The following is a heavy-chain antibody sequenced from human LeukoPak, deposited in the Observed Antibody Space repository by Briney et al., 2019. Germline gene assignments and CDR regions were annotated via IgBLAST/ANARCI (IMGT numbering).Heavy chain of an antibody. CDR2: IYSGGNT. Sequence: GGSLRLSCAASGFTVSSNSMSWVRQAPGKELEWVSVIYSGGNTFDADSVKGRFTISRDNSKNTLYLQMNSLRAEDTAVYYCARDRAGGSGFDYWGQGTLITVSS. CDR3: ARDRAGGSGFDY. J-gene: IGHJ4*02. D-gene: IGHD1-1*01. V-gene: IGHV3-53*01. CDR1: GFTVSSNS.